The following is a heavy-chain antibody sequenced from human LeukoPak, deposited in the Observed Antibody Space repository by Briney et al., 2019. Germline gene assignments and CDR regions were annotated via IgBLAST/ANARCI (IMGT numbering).Heavy chain of an antibody. CDR1: GFTFSSYE. Sequence: RGSLRLSCAVSGFTFSSYEMNWVRQAPGKGLEWVSYISSSGSTIYYADSVKGRFTISRDNAKSSLYLQMNSLRVEDTAVYYCARGGGSFYNYWGQGTLVTVSS. J-gene: IGHJ4*02. CDR2: ISSSGSTI. CDR3: ARGGGSFYNY. D-gene: IGHD2-15*01. V-gene: IGHV3-48*03.